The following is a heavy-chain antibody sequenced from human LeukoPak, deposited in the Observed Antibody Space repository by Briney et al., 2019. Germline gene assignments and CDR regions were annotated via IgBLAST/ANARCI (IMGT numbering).Heavy chain of an antibody. CDR1: GGSISSGSYY. D-gene: IGHD6-13*01. Sequence: SQTLSLTCTVSGGSISSGSYYWSWIRQPAGKGLEWIGRIYTSGSTNYNPSLKSRVTISVDTSKNQFSLKLSSVTAADTAVYYCARQASSSWSYYFDYWGQGTLVTVSS. J-gene: IGHJ4*02. CDR3: ARQASSSWSYYFDY. CDR2: IYTSGST. V-gene: IGHV4-61*02.